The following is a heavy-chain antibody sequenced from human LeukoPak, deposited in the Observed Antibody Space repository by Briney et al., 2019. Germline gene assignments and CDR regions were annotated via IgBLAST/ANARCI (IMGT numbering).Heavy chain of an antibody. Sequence: GGSLRLSCAASGSTFSSYWMSWVRQAPGKGLEWVANIKQDGSEKYYVDSVKGRFTISRDNAKNSLYLQMNSLRAEDTAVYYCAREGGYYEYYFDYWGQGTLVTVSS. CDR1: GSTFSSYW. D-gene: IGHD3-22*01. J-gene: IGHJ4*02. CDR3: AREGGYYEYYFDY. CDR2: IKQDGSEK. V-gene: IGHV3-7*01.